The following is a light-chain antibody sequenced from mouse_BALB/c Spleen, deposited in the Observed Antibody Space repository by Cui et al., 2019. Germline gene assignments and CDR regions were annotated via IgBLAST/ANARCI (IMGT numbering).Light chain of an antibody. CDR2: GTS. J-gene: IGKJ5*01. CDR3: QQWSGYPLT. Sequence: ENVLTQSPAIMAAPLVEKVTMTCSDSSSVSSSYLHWYQQKSGTSPKLWIYGTSNLASGVPARFSGSGAGISYSITISGMEAENDATYYCQQWSGYPLTFGAETELELK. CDR1: SSVSSSY. V-gene: IGKV4-51*01.